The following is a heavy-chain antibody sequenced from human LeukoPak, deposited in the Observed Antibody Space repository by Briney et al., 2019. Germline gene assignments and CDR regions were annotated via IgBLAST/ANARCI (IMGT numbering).Heavy chain of an antibody. D-gene: IGHD4-17*01. CDR1: GFTFSSYS. J-gene: IGHJ6*02. CDR3: ARVFLSIVWTPGVTTVTTRVVYDGMDV. V-gene: IGHV3-21*01. Sequence: GGSLRLSCAASGFTFSSYSMNWVRQAPGKGLEWVSSISSSSSYIYYADSVKGRFTISRDNAKNSLYLQMNSLRAEDTAVYYCARVFLSIVWTPGVTTVTTRVVYDGMDVWGQGTTVTVSS. CDR2: ISSSSSYI.